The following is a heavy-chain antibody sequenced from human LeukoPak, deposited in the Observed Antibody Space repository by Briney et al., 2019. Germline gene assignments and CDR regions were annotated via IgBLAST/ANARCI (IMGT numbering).Heavy chain of an antibody. CDR2: IRYDGSNK. CDR3: AKDLYQLPYYYYYMDV. V-gene: IGHV3-30*02. J-gene: IGHJ6*03. CDR1: GFAFSSYG. Sequence: GWSLRLSCAASGFAFSSYGMHWVRQAPGKGLEWVAFIRYDGSNKYYADSVKGRFTISRDNSKNTLYLQMNSLRAEDTAVYYCAKDLYQLPYYYYYMDVWGKGTTVTVSS. D-gene: IGHD2-2*01.